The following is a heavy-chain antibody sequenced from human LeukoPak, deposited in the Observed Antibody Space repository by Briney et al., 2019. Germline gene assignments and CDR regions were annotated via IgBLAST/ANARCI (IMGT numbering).Heavy chain of an antibody. D-gene: IGHD4-23*01. CDR1: GFTFTGYY. J-gene: IGHJ4*02. CDR3: ARDSYGGNWSLGY. V-gene: IGHV1-2*02. Sequence: ASMQLSCKASGFTFTGYYIHWVRQAPGQGLEWMGWVNPNSGGTNYAQMFQGRVTMTRDTSLSTAYMELSWLRSDDTAVYYCARDSYGGNWSLGYWGQGTLVTVSS. CDR2: VNPNSGGT.